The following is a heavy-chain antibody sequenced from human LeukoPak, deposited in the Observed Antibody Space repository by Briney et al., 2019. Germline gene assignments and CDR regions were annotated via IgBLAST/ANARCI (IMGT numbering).Heavy chain of an antibody. Sequence: PGGSLRLSCAASGFTFSSYAMSWVRQAPGKGLEWVSAISGSGGSTYYADSVKGRFTISRDNSKNTLYLQMNSLRAEDTAVYYCMIHYDILTGYFDYWGQGILVTVSS. CDR1: GFTFSSYA. J-gene: IGHJ4*02. V-gene: IGHV3-23*01. D-gene: IGHD3-9*01. CDR3: MIHYDILTGYFDY. CDR2: ISGSGGST.